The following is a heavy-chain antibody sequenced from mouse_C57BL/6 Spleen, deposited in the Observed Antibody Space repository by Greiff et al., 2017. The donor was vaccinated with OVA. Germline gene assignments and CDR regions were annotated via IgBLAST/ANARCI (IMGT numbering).Heavy chain of an antibody. Sequence: DVMLVESGGGLVKPGGSLKLSCAASGFTFSSYAMSWVRQTPEKRLEWVATLSDGGSYTYYPDNVKGRFTISRDNAKNNLYLQMSHLKSEDTAMYYCARDHAYFDYWGQGTTLTVSS. CDR1: GFTFSSYA. CDR3: ARDHAYFDY. CDR2: LSDGGSYT. V-gene: IGHV5-4*01. J-gene: IGHJ2*01.